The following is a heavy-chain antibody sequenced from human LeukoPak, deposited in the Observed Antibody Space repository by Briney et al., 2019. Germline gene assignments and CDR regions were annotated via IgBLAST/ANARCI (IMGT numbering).Heavy chain of an antibody. V-gene: IGHV3-23*01. CDR3: AKDGWIFFISFYYYMDV. Sequence: PGGSLRLSCAASGFTFSSYAMSWVRQAPGKGLEWVSAISGSGGSTYYADSVKGRFTISRDNSKNTLYLQMNSLRAEDTAVYYCAKDGWIFFISFYYYMDVWGKGTTVTVSS. J-gene: IGHJ6*03. CDR2: ISGSGGST. D-gene: IGHD6-19*01. CDR1: GFTFSSYA.